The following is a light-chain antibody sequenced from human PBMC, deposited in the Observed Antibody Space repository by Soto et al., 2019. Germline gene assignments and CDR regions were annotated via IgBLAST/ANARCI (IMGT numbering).Light chain of an antibody. CDR3: QQYNNWPQT. CDR2: GAS. Sequence: EIVMTQSPATLSVSPGERATLSCRASQGVSSNLAWYQQKPGQAPRLLIYGASTRATGISARFSGSGSGTEFTLNISSLQSEDFAVYYCQQYNNWPQTFGQGTKVEIK. CDR1: QGVSSN. J-gene: IGKJ1*01. V-gene: IGKV3-15*01.